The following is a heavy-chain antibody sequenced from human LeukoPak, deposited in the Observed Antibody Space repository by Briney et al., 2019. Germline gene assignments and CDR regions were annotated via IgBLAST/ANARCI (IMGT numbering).Heavy chain of an antibody. V-gene: IGHV4-34*01. Sequence: SETLSLTCAVYGGSFSGYYWSWIRQPPGKGLEWIGEINHSGSTNYNPSLKSRVTISVDTSKNQFSLKLSSVTAADTAEYYCARGLAVAGYYFDYWGQGTLVTVSS. J-gene: IGHJ4*02. CDR1: GGSFSGYY. D-gene: IGHD6-19*01. CDR2: INHSGST. CDR3: ARGLAVAGYYFDY.